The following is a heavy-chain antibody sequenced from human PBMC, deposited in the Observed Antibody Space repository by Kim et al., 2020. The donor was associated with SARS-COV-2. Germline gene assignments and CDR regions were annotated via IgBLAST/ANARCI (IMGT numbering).Heavy chain of an antibody. J-gene: IGHJ4*02. CDR1: GGSFSGYY. V-gene: IGHV4-34*01. CDR2: VNHSGST. Sequence: SETLSLTCAVYGGSFSGYYWSWIRQPPGKGLEWIGEVNHSGSTNYNPSLKSRVTISVDTSKNQFSLKLSSVTAADTAVYYCARGREAAAGKGNFDYWGQGTLVTVSS. D-gene: IGHD6-13*01. CDR3: ARGREAAAGKGNFDY.